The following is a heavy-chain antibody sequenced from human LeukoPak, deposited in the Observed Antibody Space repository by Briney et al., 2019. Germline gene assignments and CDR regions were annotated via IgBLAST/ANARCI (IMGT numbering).Heavy chain of an antibody. Sequence: GGSLRLSCAASGFTFSSNYMSWVRQAPGKGLEWVSVIYSGGSTYYADSVKGRFTISRDNSKNTLYLQMNSLRAEDTAVYYCARDGHSYGQDYWGQGTLVTVSS. V-gene: IGHV3-53*01. J-gene: IGHJ4*02. CDR2: IYSGGST. CDR1: GFTFSSNY. D-gene: IGHD5-18*01. CDR3: ARDGHSYGQDY.